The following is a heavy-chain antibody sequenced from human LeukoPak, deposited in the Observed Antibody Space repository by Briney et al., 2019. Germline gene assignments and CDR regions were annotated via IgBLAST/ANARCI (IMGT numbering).Heavy chain of an antibody. V-gene: IGHV4-61*02. J-gene: IGHJ4*02. D-gene: IGHD3-22*01. Sequence: SETLSLTCTVSGYSVSSGYYWSWIRQPAGKGLEWIGRIYTSGTTNYNPSLKSRITISVDTSKNQFSLKLSSVTAADTAVYYCARAWESARVVFDYWGQGTLVTVSS. CDR1: GYSVSSGYY. CDR3: ARAWESARVVFDY. CDR2: IYTSGTT.